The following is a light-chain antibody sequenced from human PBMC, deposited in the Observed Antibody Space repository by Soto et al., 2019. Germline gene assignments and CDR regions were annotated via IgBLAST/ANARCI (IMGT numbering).Light chain of an antibody. CDR2: EAS. Sequence: IQMTQKPATLSGSEGDRVTIACRASSPNSSWLAWYQQKPGKAPKLLIYEASTLKSGVPSRFSGSGSGTEFTLTISSLQPDDFAAYYCQHYDSYPGAFGQGTKVDIK. CDR3: QHYDSYPGA. CDR1: SPNSSW. V-gene: IGKV1-5*03. J-gene: IGKJ1*01.